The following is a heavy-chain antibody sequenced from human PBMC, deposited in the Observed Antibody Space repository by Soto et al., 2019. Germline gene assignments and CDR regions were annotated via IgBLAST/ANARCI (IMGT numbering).Heavy chain of an antibody. J-gene: IGHJ3*02. D-gene: IGHD3-16*02. CDR3: ARGRPWDYIWGSYPLTTRTDAFDI. CDR2: INHSGST. CDR1: GGSFSGYY. Sequence: SETLSLTCAVYGGSFSGYYWSWIRQPPGKGLEWIGEINHSGSTNYNPSLKSRVTISVDTSKNQFSLKLSSVTAADTAVYYCARGRPWDYIWGSYPLTTRTDAFDIWGQGTMVTVSS. V-gene: IGHV4-34*01.